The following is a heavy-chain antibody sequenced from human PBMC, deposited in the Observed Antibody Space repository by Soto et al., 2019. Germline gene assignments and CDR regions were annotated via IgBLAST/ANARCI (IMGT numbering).Heavy chain of an antibody. J-gene: IGHJ6*02. CDR2: IYHSGST. Sequence: SETLSLTCAVSSGSISSSNWWSWVRQPPGKGLEWIGEIYHSGSTNYNPSLKSRVTISVDKSKNQFSLKLSSVTAADTAVYYCARGGSGSYYDYYYYYGMDVWGQGTTVTVSS. CDR3: ARGGSGSYYDYYYYYGMDV. V-gene: IGHV4-4*02. CDR1: SGSISSSNW. D-gene: IGHD3-10*01.